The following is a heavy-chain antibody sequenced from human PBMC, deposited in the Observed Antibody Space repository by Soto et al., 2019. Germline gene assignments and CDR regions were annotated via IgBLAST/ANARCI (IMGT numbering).Heavy chain of an antibody. J-gene: IGHJ4*02. D-gene: IGHD2-15*01. V-gene: IGHV4-38-2*02. CDR3: ARDPANLALAVAYFDS. Sequence: SETLSLTCRVSGSSITNSFYWGWIRQSPEKGLEWIGSISHTGRTSYNPSLKSRVSISVDTSKNQFSLALTSVTAADTAVYYCARDPANLALAVAYFDSWGQGTLVTVSS. CDR1: GSSITNSFY. CDR2: ISHTGRT.